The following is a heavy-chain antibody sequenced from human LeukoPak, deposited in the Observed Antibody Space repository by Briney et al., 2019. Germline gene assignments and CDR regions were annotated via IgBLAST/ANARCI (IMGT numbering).Heavy chain of an antibody. CDR3: AREELAPQSRYFDY. J-gene: IGHJ4*02. Sequence: PGGSLRLSCAASGFTSSSYAMHWVRQAPGKGLEWVAVISYDGSNKYYADSVKGRFTISRDNSKNTLYLQMNSLRAEDTAVYYCAREELAPQSRYFDYWGQGTLVTVSS. CDR2: ISYDGSNK. V-gene: IGHV3-30-3*01. D-gene: IGHD5-24*01. CDR1: GFTSSSYA.